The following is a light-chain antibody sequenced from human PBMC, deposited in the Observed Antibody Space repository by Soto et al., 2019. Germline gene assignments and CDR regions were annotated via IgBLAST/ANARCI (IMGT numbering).Light chain of an antibody. CDR2: NNN. Sequence: QSVLIQPPSASGTPGQRISISCSGRTSNIGSNIVAWYQHLPGTAPKLLIYNNNQRPSGVPDRFFGSKSGSSASLAISGLQPDDESHYYCAAWDDTLYGLVFGGGTQLTVL. V-gene: IGLV1-44*01. J-gene: IGLJ3*02. CDR1: TSNIGSNI. CDR3: AAWDDTLYGLV.